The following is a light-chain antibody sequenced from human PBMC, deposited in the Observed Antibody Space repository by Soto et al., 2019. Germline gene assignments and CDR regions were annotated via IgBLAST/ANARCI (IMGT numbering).Light chain of an antibody. CDR3: SSYAGNNIYV. V-gene: IGLV2-8*01. CDR2: EVS. CDR1: SSDVGGYEF. J-gene: IGLJ1*01. Sequence: QSALTQPPSASGSPGQSVAISCTGTSSDVGGYEFVSWYQQYPGKAPKLIIWEVSKRPSGVPDRFSGSKSGNTASLTVSGLQAEDEADYYCSSYAGNNIYVFGTGTRSPS.